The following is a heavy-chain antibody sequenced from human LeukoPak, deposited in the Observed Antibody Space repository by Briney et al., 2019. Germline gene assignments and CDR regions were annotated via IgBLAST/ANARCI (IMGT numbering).Heavy chain of an antibody. J-gene: IGHJ4*02. CDR1: EDSTSRDF. CDR2: IRYIVRT. V-gene: IGHV4-59*01. Sequence: ESLSLTCTPSEDSTSRDFSSGSRHPPGEGREWVGYIRYIVRTEYNPSLKRRVTLPIQRSKKQFSRKLTSVTAAHTAVYYCARLPDVSGWPFDYWGQGILLTVS. CDR3: ARLPDVSGWPFDY. D-gene: IGHD6-19*01.